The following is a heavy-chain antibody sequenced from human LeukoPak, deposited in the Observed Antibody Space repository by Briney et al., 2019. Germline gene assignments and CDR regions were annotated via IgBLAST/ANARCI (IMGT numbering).Heavy chain of an antibody. CDR1: GGSISSYY. J-gene: IGHJ4*02. Sequence: KTSETLSLTCTVSGGSISSYYWSWIRQPPGKGLEWIGYIYYSGSTNYNPSLKSRVTISVDTSKNQFSLKLSSVTAADTAVYYCARGGSIAAFADFDYWGQGTLVTVSS. CDR2: IYYSGST. D-gene: IGHD6-6*01. V-gene: IGHV4-59*01. CDR3: ARGGSIAAFADFDY.